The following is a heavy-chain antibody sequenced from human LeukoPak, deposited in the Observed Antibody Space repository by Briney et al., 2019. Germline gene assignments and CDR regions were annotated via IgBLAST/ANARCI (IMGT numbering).Heavy chain of an antibody. D-gene: IGHD2-15*01. CDR1: GFTFSSYS. CDR2: ISSSSSYI. Sequence: GGSPRLSCAASGFTFSSYSMNWVRQAPGKGLEWVSSISSSSSYIYYADSVKGRFTISRDNAKNSLYLQMNSLRAEDTAVYYCARDLHGVAALYYYYGMDVWGQGTTVTVSS. CDR3: ARDLHGVAALYYYYGMDV. V-gene: IGHV3-21*01. J-gene: IGHJ6*02.